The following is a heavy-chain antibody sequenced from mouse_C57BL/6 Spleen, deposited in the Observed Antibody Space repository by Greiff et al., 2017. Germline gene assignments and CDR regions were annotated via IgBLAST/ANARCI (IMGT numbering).Heavy chain of an antibody. V-gene: IGHV1-52*01. CDR2: IDPSDSET. CDR1: GYTFTSYW. J-gene: IGHJ4*01. Sequence: QVQLQQPGAELVRPGSSVKLSCKASGYTFTSYWMHWVKQRPIQGLEWIGNIDPSDSETHYNQKFKDKATLTVDNSSSTAYMQLSSLTSEDSAVYYCARWGLLYDYGRYAMDYWGQGTSVTVSS. D-gene: IGHD2-4*01. CDR3: ARWGLLYDYGRYAMDY.